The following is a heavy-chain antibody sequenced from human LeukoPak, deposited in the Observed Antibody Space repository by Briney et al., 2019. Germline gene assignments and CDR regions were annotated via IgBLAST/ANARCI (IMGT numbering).Heavy chain of an antibody. CDR2: IRYDGSNK. D-gene: IGHD6-13*01. CDR1: GFTFSSYG. J-gene: IGHJ4*02. V-gene: IGHV3-30*02. CDR3: AKDSYSSSWPIDEGPY. Sequence: GGSLRLSCAASGFTFSSYGMHWVRQAPGKGLEWVAFIRYDGSNKYYADSVKGRFTISRDNSKNTLYLQMNSLRAEDTAVYYCAKDSYSSSWPIDEGPYWGQGTLVTVSS.